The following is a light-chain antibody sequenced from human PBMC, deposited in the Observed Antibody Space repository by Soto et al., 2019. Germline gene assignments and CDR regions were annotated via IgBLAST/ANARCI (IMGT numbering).Light chain of an antibody. J-gene: IGKJ2*01. CDR2: YSS. Sequence: EIVLTQSPATLSLSPGERATLSCRASQSISSYLACYQQKPGQSPRLLMYYSSSRATGIPARFSGSGSGTDFTLTISSLEFEDSAVYYCQQRSYWPPYAFAQGTKVEI. CDR1: QSISSY. CDR3: QQRSYWPPYA. V-gene: IGKV3-11*01.